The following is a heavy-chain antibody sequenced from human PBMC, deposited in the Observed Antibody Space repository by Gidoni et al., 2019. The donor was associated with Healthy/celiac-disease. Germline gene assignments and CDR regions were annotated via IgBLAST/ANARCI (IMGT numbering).Heavy chain of an antibody. Sequence: QITLTESGPTLVKPTQTLTLTCTFSGFSLSTSGVGVGWIRQPPGKALEWLALMYWDDDKRYSPSLKSRLTITKDTSKNQVVLTMTNMDPVDTATYYCAHKGSGAVAGTLDYWGQGTLVTVSS. D-gene: IGHD6-19*01. CDR3: AHKGSGAVAGTLDY. CDR1: GFSLSTSGVG. CDR2: MYWDDDK. V-gene: IGHV2-5*02. J-gene: IGHJ4*02.